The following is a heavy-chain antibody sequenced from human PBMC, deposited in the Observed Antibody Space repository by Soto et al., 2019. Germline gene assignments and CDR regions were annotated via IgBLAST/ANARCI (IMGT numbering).Heavy chain of an antibody. CDR2: IYSGGST. CDR3: ASSLVGAIQLWAY. D-gene: IGHD5-18*01. Sequence: HPGGSLRLSCAASGFTVSSNYMSWVRQAPGKGLEWVSVIYSGGSTYYADSVKGRFTISRDNSKNTLYLQMNSLRAEDTAVYYCASSLVGAIQLWAYWGQGTLVTVSS. CDR1: GFTVSSNY. V-gene: IGHV3-53*01. J-gene: IGHJ4*02.